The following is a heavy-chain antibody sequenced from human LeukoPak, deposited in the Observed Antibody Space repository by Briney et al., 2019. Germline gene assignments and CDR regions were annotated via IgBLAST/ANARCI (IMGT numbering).Heavy chain of an antibody. J-gene: IGHJ6*03. D-gene: IGHD6-6*01. Sequence: SETLSLTCTVSGGSISSSSYYWGWVRQPPGKGLEWIGSIHYSGSTYYNPSLKSRVTISVDTSKKHFSLRLSSVTAADTAVYYCARHDGVAAPTIYYYYYMDVWGKGTTVTVSS. CDR1: GGSISSSSYY. CDR2: IHYSGST. CDR3: ARHDGVAAPTIYYYYYMDV. V-gene: IGHV4-39*01.